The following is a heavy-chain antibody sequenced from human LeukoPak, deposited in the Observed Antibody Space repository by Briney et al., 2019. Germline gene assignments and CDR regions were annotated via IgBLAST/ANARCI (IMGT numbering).Heavy chain of an antibody. CDR1: GGSISNYY. V-gene: IGHV4-59*01. J-gene: IGHJ4*02. D-gene: IGHD3-16*01. CDR3: AKLSTVGGPYYFDY. Sequence: SETLSLTCTVSGGSISNYYWSWIRQPPGKGLEWIGYIYYSGSTNYNPSLKSRVTISVDTSKNQFSLKLSSVTAADTAVYYCAKLSTVGGPYYFDYWGQGTLVTVSP. CDR2: IYYSGST.